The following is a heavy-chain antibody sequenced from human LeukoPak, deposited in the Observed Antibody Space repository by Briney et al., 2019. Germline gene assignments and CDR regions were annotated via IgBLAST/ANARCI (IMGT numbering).Heavy chain of an antibody. Sequence: GGSLRLSCAASGFTFSSYAMHWVRQAPGKGLEWVAVISYDGSNKYYADSVKGRFTISRDNSKNTLYLQMNSLRAEDTAVYYCARDRGSGYYSWGAFDIWGQGTMVTVSS. D-gene: IGHD3-22*01. V-gene: IGHV3-30-3*01. J-gene: IGHJ3*02. CDR1: GFTFSSYA. CDR2: ISYDGSNK. CDR3: ARDRGSGYYSWGAFDI.